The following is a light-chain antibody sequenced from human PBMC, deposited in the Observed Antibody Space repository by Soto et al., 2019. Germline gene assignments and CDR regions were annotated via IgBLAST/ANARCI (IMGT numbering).Light chain of an antibody. CDR1: QSVSRY. CDR3: QQYNSYSWT. Sequence: EVVLTQSPATLSLSPGERASLSCRASQSVSRYLAWYQQKPGQAPTLLIYGTSYRATGIPARFSGSGSGTEFTLTISSLQSEDFATYYCQQYNSYSWTFGQGTKVDIK. CDR2: GTS. J-gene: IGKJ1*01. V-gene: IGKV3D-15*01.